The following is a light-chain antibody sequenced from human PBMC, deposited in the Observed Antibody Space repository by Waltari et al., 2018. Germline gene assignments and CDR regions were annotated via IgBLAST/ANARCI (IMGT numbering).Light chain of an antibody. CDR3: QQYNTYSPYT. CDR1: QSIGTW. J-gene: IGKJ2*01. V-gene: IGKV1-5*01. CDR2: DAS. Sequence: DIQMTQSPSTLSASVGDRVTITCRASQSIGTWLAWYQQKPGKAPKSLIYDASSLESGVPSRFSGSGSGTEFTLTINSLQPDDFATYYCQQYNTYSPYTFGQGTKLEIK.